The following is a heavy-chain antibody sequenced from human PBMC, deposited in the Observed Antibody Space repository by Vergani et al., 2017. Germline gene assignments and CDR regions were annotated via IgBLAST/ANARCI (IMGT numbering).Heavy chain of an antibody. J-gene: IGHJ4*02. CDR2: IKSKTDGGTT. V-gene: IGHV3-15*01. CDR1: GFTFSNAW. CDR3: TTDSPVLWELPGSY. Sequence: EVQLVESGGGLVKPGGSLRLSCAASGFTFSNAWMSWVRQAPGKGLEWVGRIKSKTDGGTTDYAAPVKGRFTISRDDSKNTLYLQMNSLKTEDTAVYYCTTDSPVLWELPGSYWGQGTLVTVSS. D-gene: IGHD1-26*01.